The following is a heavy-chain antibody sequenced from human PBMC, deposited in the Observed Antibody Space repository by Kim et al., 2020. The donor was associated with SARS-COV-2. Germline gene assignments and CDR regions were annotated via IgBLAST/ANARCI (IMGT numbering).Heavy chain of an antibody. CDR2: ISYDGSNK. J-gene: IGHJ6*02. Sequence: GGSLRLSCAASGFTFSSYGMHWVRQAPGKGLEWVAVISYDGSNKYYADSVKGRFTISRDNSKNTLYLQMNSLRAEDTAVYYCAKDLCDYRYYYYYGMDVWGQGTTVTVSS. V-gene: IGHV3-30*18. D-gene: IGHD4-17*01. CDR1: GFTFSSYG. CDR3: AKDLCDYRYYYYYGMDV.